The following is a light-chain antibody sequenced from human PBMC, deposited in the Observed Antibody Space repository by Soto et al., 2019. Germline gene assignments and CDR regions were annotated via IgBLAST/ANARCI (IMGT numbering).Light chain of an antibody. V-gene: IGKV3-15*01. J-gene: IGKJ3*01. CDR2: GAS. Sequence: EIVMTQSPATLSVSPGERATLSCRASQSVSSNLAWYQQKPGQAPRLLIYGASTRATGIPARFSGSGSGTEFTLTLSSLQSEDFGVYYCQQYNNWPSIFTFGPGTKVDIK. CDR1: QSVSSN. CDR3: QQYNNWPSIFT.